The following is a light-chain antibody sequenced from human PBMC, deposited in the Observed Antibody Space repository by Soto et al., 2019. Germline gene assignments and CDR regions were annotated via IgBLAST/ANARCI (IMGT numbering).Light chain of an antibody. Sequence: LTQAPSAAGTPGQSITISFPGNPHNLGSNSVSWCQQFPRTAPKLLIYENNQRPSRVPDRFSGSKSGTSASLAISGLRSEDEADYYCAACDECLSGYYVFGTGTKVTVL. CDR1: PHNLGSNS. CDR2: ENN. V-gene: IGLV1-47*01. J-gene: IGLJ1*01. CDR3: AACDECLSGYYV.